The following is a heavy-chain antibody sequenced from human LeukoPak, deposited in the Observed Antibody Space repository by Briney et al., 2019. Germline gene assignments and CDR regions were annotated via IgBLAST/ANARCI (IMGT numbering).Heavy chain of an antibody. J-gene: IGHJ4*02. CDR1: GFTFSSYA. Sequence: GGSLRLSCAASGFTFSSYAMSWVRQAPGKGLEWVSAISGSGGSTYYADSVKGRFTISRDNSKNTLYLQMNSLRAEDTAVYYCSKGPVGYSYGYWFDYWGRGTLVTVSS. D-gene: IGHD5-18*01. CDR2: ISGSGGST. V-gene: IGHV3-23*01. CDR3: SKGPVGYSYGYWFDY.